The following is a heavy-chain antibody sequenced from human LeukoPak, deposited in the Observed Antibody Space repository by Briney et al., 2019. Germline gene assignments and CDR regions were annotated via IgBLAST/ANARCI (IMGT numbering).Heavy chain of an antibody. CDR3: ALTMVRGVIITGPDYFDY. D-gene: IGHD3-10*01. CDR2: ISAYNGNT. J-gene: IGHJ4*02. CDR1: GYTFTSYG. Sequence: GASVKVSCKASGYTFTSYGISWVRQAPGQGLEWMGWISAYNGNTNYAQKLQGRVTMTTDTSTSTAYMELRSLRSDDTAVYYCALTMVRGVIITGPDYFDYWGQGTLVTVSS. V-gene: IGHV1-18*01.